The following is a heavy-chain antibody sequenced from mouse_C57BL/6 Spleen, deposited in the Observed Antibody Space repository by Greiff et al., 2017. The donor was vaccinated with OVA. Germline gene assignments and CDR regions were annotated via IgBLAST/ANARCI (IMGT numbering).Heavy chain of an antibody. CDR2: ISDGGSYT. Sequence: EVKLVESGGGLVKPGGSLKLSCAASGFTFSSYAMSWVRQTPEKRLEWVATISDGGSYTYYPDNVKGRFTISRDDAKNTLYLQMSHLTSEDTAMYYCASRDYGSSWFAYWGQGTLVTVSS. J-gene: IGHJ3*01. CDR3: ASRDYGSSWFAY. V-gene: IGHV5-4*03. D-gene: IGHD1-1*01. CDR1: GFTFSSYA.